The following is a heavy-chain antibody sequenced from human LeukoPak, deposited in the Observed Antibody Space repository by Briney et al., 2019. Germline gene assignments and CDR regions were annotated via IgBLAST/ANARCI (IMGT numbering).Heavy chain of an antibody. CDR3: AKESPQFDY. CDR2: ISGGGDSI. Sequence: PGASLRLSCAASGFTFSNYAMSWVRQAPGRGLEWVSTISGGGDSIYYADSVRGRFTISRDNSKNTLYLQMKSLRVEDTAVYYCAKESPQFDYWGQGTLATVSS. CDR1: GFTFSNYA. J-gene: IGHJ4*02. V-gene: IGHV3-23*01.